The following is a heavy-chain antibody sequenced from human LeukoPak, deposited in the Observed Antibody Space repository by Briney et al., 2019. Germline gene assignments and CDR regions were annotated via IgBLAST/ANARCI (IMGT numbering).Heavy chain of an antibody. CDR1: GGSISSSSYY. CDR3: ARHGLVVVVAATGNWFDP. CDR2: IYYSGST. D-gene: IGHD2-15*01. V-gene: IGHV4-39*01. Sequence: PSETLSLTCTVSGGSISSSSYYWGWIRQPPGKGLEWIGSIYYSGSTYYNPSLKSRVTISVDTSKNQFSLKLSSVTAADTAVYYCARHGLVVVVAATGNWFDPWGQGTLVTVSS. J-gene: IGHJ5*02.